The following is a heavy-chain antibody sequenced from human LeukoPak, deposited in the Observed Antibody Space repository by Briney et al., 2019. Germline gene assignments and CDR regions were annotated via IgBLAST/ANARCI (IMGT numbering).Heavy chain of an antibody. D-gene: IGHD5-24*01. CDR1: GFTFSSYA. CDR3: ARGRGTAPYYMDV. V-gene: IGHV3-30*01. J-gene: IGHJ6*03. CDR2: ISYDGSNK. Sequence: GRSLRLSCAASGFTFSSYAMHWVRQAPGKGLEWVAVISYDGSNKYYADSVEGRFTISRDNSKNTLYLQMNSLRAEDTAVYSCARGRGTAPYYMDVWGKGTTVTVSS.